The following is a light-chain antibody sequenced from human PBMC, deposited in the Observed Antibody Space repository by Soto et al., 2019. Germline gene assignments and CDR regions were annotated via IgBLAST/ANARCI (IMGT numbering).Light chain of an antibody. CDR2: SAS. CDR3: QQRSNWPLIT. Sequence: IVMTQSPATLSVSPGETATLSCRASQRVGINLAWYQQKPGQAPRLLIYSASTRASGIPDRFSGSGSGTDFTLTISSLEPEDFAVYYCQQRSNWPLITFGQGTRLEIK. V-gene: IGKV3-15*01. CDR1: QRVGIN. J-gene: IGKJ5*01.